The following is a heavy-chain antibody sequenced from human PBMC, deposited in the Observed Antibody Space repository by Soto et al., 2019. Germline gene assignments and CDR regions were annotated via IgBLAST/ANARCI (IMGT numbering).Heavy chain of an antibody. V-gene: IGHV4-59*11. Sequence: SETLALTCTVSGASINTHYWSWFRQSPGKGLEWIGQVFYSGSTNYNPSLKSRVTISIDTSTKQFSLKLTSVTAADTAVSYCARSSMVPVDYFDYWGHGYLVTASS. CDR2: VFYSGST. CDR1: GASINTHY. D-gene: IGHD2-8*01. J-gene: IGHJ4*01. CDR3: ARSSMVPVDYFDY.